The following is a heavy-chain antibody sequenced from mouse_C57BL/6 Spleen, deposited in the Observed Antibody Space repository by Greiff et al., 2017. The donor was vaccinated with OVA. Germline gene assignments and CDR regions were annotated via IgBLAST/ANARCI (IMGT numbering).Heavy chain of an antibody. CDR2: ISSGSSTI. Sequence: EVQVVESGGGLVKPGGSLKLSCAASGFTFSDYGMHWVRQAPGKGLEWVAYISSGSSTIYYADTVKGRFTISRDNAKNTLFLQMTSLRSEDTAMYYCARSKLRYPYYFDYWGQGTTLTVSS. D-gene: IGHD1-1*01. V-gene: IGHV5-17*01. CDR3: ARSKLRYPYYFDY. CDR1: GFTFSDYG. J-gene: IGHJ2*01.